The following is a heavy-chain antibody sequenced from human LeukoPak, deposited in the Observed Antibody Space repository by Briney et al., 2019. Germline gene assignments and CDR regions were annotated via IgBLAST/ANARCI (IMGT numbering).Heavy chain of an antibody. CDR3: ARPSNWNDAGSDAFDI. CDR1: GYSFTSYW. V-gene: IGHV5-51*01. J-gene: IGHJ3*02. CDR2: IYPGDSDT. Sequence: GESLKISCKGAGYSFTSYWIGWVRQMPGKGLEWMGIIYPGDSDTRYSPSFQGQVTISADKSISTAYLQWSSLKASDTAMYYCARPSNWNDAGSDAFDIWGQGTMVTVSS. D-gene: IGHD1-1*01.